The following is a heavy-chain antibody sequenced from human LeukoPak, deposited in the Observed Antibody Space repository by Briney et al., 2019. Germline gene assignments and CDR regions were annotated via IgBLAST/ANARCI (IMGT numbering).Heavy chain of an antibody. Sequence: ASVKVSCKVSGYTLTELSMHWVRQAPGKGLEWMGGFDPEDSETIYAQKFQGRVTMTEDTSTDTAYMELSSLRSEDTAVYYCATEFYGSGSSPNFDYWGQGTLVTVSS. CDR1: GYTLTELS. J-gene: IGHJ4*02. CDR2: FDPEDSET. V-gene: IGHV1-24*01. D-gene: IGHD3-10*01. CDR3: ATEFYGSGSSPNFDY.